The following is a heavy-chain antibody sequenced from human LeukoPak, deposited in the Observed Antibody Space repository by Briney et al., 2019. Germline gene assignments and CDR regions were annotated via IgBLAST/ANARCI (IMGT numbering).Heavy chain of an antibody. CDR2: ISSSGSTI. J-gene: IGHJ4*02. Sequence: GGSLRLSCAASGFTFSSYEMNWVRQAPGKGLEWVSYISSSGSTIYYADSVKGRFTISRDNAKNSLYLQMNSLRAEDAAVYYCARDRLRGSDYWGQGTLVTVSS. V-gene: IGHV3-48*03. D-gene: IGHD4-17*01. CDR1: GFTFSSYE. CDR3: ARDRLRGSDY.